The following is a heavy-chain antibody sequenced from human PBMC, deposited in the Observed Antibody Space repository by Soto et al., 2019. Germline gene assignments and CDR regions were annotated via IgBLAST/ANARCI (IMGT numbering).Heavy chain of an antibody. CDR3: ARESGVVVPAAPYNWFDP. V-gene: IGHV1-69*13. Sequence: SVKVSCKASGGTFSSYAISWVRQAPGQGLEWMGGIIPIFGTANYAQKFQGRVTITADEPTSTAYMELSSLRSEDTAVYYCARESGVVVPAAPYNWFDPWGQGTLVTVSS. CDR1: GGTFSSYA. J-gene: IGHJ5*02. CDR2: IIPIFGTA. D-gene: IGHD2-2*01.